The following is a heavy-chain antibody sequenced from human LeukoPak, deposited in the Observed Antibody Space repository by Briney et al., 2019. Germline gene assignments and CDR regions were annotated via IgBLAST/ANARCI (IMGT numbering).Heavy chain of an antibody. J-gene: IGHJ6*02. CDR2: INWNSGDA. D-gene: IGHD7-27*01. Sequence: GGSLRLSCAASGFMFDDYAMHWVRQVPGKGLEWVSGINWNSGDAGYADSVKGRFTISRDNAKNSLYLQMNSLRAEDTALYYCAKDWGRAYYYYGMDVWGQGTTVTVSS. V-gene: IGHV3-9*01. CDR3: AKDWGRAYYYYGMDV. CDR1: GFMFDDYA.